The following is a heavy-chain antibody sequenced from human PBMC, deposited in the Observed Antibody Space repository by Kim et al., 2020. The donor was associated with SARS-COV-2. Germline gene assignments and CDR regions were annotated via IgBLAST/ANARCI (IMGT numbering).Heavy chain of an antibody. CDR1: GGSISSSSYY. CDR2: IYYSGST. CDR3: ARPTGRYFDWLPSYYYYYGMDV. J-gene: IGHJ6*02. D-gene: IGHD3-9*01. Sequence: SETLSLTCTVSGGSISSSSYYWGWIRQPPGKGLEWIGSIYYSGSTYYNPSLKSRVTISVDTSKNQFSLKLSSVTAADTAVYYCARPTGRYFDWLPSYYYYYGMDVWGQGTTVTVSS. V-gene: IGHV4-39*01.